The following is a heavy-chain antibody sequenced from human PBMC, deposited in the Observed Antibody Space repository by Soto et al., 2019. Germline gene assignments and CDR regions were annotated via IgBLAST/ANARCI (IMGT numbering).Heavy chain of an antibody. CDR3: ARAADYDFWSGYYTPHYYYGMDV. V-gene: IGHV4-4*02. J-gene: IGHJ6*02. CDR2: IYHSGST. CDR1: GGSISSSNW. D-gene: IGHD3-3*01. Sequence: QVQLQESGPGLMKPSGTLSLTCAVSGGSISSSNWWSWVRQPPGKGLEWIGEIYHSGSTNYNPSLKSRVTISVDKPKNQFSLKLSSVTAADTAVYYCARAADYDFWSGYYTPHYYYGMDVWGQGTTVTVSS.